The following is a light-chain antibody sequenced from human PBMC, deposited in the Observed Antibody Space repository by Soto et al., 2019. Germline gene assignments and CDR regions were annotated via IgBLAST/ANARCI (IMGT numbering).Light chain of an antibody. J-gene: IGLJ2*01. V-gene: IGLV2-23*01. CDR2: EAS. Sequence: QSALTQPASVSGSPGQSITNSCTGTSSDVGSYDLVSWYQQHPGKAPKLMIYEASERPSGISNRFSGSKSGNTASLTISGLQAEDEADYYCCSYAGSSTLLFGGGTKVTVL. CDR1: SSDVGSYDL. CDR3: CSYAGSSTLL.